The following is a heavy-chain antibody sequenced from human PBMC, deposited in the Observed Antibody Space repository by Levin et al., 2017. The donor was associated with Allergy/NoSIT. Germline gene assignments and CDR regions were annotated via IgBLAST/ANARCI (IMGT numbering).Heavy chain of an antibody. CDR2: ISSSGRTM. CDR1: GFTFNSYE. Sequence: PGGSLRLSCAASGFTFNSYEMNWVRQAPGKGLEWVSYISSSGRTMYYADSVKGRFTISRDNAERSLYLQMNSLRAEDTAVYYCVRDMRLYGSGSYVGGQGTLVTVSS. D-gene: IGHD3-10*01. CDR3: VRDMRLYGSGSYV. V-gene: IGHV3-48*03. J-gene: IGHJ4*02.